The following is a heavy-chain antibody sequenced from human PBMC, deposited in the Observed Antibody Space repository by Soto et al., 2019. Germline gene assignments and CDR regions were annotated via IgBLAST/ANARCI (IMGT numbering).Heavy chain of an antibody. CDR2: IYYLGTT. J-gene: IGHJ4*02. CDR3: ARGGSWRATYYFDS. V-gene: IGHV4-30-4*01. D-gene: IGHD6-6*01. Sequence: PSETLSLTCTVSGGAISNGDSYWRWIRQTPGKGLEWFGYIYYLGTTYYNPSLKSRVVMSVDTSKSQFSLRLRSVTAADTAIYYCARGGSWRATYYFDSWGQGTQVTVSS. CDR1: GGAISNGDSY.